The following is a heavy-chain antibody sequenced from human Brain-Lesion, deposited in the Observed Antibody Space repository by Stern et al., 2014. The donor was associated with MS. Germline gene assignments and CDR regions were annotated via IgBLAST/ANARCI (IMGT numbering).Heavy chain of an antibody. J-gene: IGHJ4*02. CDR3: ARDKEDTNMAFRYFDN. CDR2: IYTTGSN. V-gene: IGHV4-61*02. Sequence: VQLVESGPGLVKPSQTLSLTCTVSGGSVGSGSYDWSWIRQPAGKGLEWIGRIYTTGSNYYNPSLKSRVSISLITSKNQFSLKLPSVTAADTAVYYCARDKEDTNMAFRYFDNWGQGTLVTVSS. CDR1: GGSVGSGSYD. D-gene: IGHD5-18*01.